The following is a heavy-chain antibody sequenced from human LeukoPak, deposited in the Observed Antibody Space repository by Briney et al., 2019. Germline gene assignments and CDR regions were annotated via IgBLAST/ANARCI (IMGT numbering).Heavy chain of an antibody. CDR3: AREVKSSSSVGY. V-gene: IGHV1-2*02. D-gene: IGHD6-6*01. CDR1: GYTFTGYY. Sequence: WASVKVSCKASGYTFTGYYMHWVRQAPGQGLEWMGWINPNSGGTNYAQKFQGRVTMTRDTPISTAYMELSRLRSDDTAVYYCAREVKSSSSVGYWGQGTLVTVSS. J-gene: IGHJ4*02. CDR2: INPNSGGT.